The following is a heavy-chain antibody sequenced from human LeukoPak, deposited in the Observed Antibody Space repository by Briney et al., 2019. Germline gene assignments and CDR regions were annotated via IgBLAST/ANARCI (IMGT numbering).Heavy chain of an antibody. CDR2: IYHSGST. V-gene: IGHV4-38-2*02. CDR1: GYSISSGYY. J-gene: IGHJ5*02. D-gene: IGHD3-22*01. CDR3: ARDDLLHRNWFDP. Sequence: SETLSLTCTVSGYSISSGYYWGWIRQPPGKGLEWIGSIYHSGSTYYNPSLKSRVTISVDTSKNQFSLKLSSVTAADTAFYYCARDDLLHRNWFDPWGQGTLVTVSS.